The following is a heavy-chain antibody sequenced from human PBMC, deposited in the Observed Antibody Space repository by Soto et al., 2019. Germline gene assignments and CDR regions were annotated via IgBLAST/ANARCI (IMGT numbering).Heavy chain of an antibody. V-gene: IGHV3-30-3*01. D-gene: IGHD4-17*01. Sequence: QVQLVESGGGVVQPGRSRRLSCAASGFTFSSYAMHWFGQAPGKGLEWVAVISYDGSNKYYADSVKGRFTISRDNSKNTLYLQMNSLRAEDTAVYYCARDTDGSATFDYWGQGTLVTVSS. CDR1: GFTFSSYA. CDR2: ISYDGSNK. J-gene: IGHJ4*02. CDR3: ARDTDGSATFDY.